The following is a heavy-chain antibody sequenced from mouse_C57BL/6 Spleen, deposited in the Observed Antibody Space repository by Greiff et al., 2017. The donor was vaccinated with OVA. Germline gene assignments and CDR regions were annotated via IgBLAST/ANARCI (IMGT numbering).Heavy chain of an antibody. V-gene: IGHV5-17*01. CDR1: GFTFSDYG. J-gene: IGHJ4*01. CDR3: AREGYSNYEDAMDY. Sequence: VQLKESGGGLVKPGGSLKLSCAASGFTFSDYGMHWVRQAPEKGLEWVAYISSGSSTIYYADTVKGRFTISRDNAKNTLFLQMTSLRSEDTAMYYCAREGYSNYEDAMDYWGQGTSVTVSS. CDR2: ISSGSSTI. D-gene: IGHD2-5*01.